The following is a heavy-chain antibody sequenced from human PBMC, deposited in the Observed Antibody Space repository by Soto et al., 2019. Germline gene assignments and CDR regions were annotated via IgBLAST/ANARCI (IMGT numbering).Heavy chain of an antibody. J-gene: IGHJ5*02. Sequence: GGSLRLSCAASGFTFSSYWMSWVRQAPGKGLEWVANIKQDGSEKYYVDSVKGRFTISRDNAKNSLYLQMNSLRAEDTAVYYCARVVDYADTWLDPWGQGTLVTVSS. CDR2: IKQDGSEK. CDR3: ARVVDYADTWLDP. V-gene: IGHV3-7*01. D-gene: IGHD4-17*01. CDR1: GFTFSSYW.